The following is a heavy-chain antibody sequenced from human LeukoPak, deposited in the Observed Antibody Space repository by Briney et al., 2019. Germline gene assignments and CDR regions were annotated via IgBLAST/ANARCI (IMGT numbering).Heavy chain of an antibody. CDR1: GYTFTGYY. J-gene: IGHJ4*02. Sequence: ASVKVSCKASGYTFTGYYMHWVRQAPGQGLEWVGWINPKSGGTNYAQKFQGRVTMTRDTSTSTVYMELSSLRSEDTAVYYCARDHIAVAGHLFDYWGQGTLVTVSS. D-gene: IGHD6-19*01. V-gene: IGHV1-2*02. CDR2: INPKSGGT. CDR3: ARDHIAVAGHLFDY.